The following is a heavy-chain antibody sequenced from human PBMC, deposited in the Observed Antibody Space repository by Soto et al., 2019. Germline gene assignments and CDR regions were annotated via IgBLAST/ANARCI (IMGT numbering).Heavy chain of an antibody. Sequence: ASVKVSCKASGYTFTSYGISWVRQAPGQGLEWMVWISAYNGNTNYAQKLQGRVTMTTDTSTSTAYMELRSLRSDDTAVYYCAREVKAYDFWSGSWFDPWGQGTLVTVSS. V-gene: IGHV1-18*01. J-gene: IGHJ5*02. D-gene: IGHD3-3*01. CDR2: ISAYNGNT. CDR1: GYTFTSYG. CDR3: AREVKAYDFWSGSWFDP.